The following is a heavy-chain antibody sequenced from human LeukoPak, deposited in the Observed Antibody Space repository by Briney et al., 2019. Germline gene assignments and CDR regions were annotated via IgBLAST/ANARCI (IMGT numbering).Heavy chain of an antibody. CDR3: AKGGGREWDTVMVTGYYYYYMDV. J-gene: IGHJ6*03. D-gene: IGHD5-18*01. CDR1: GFTFSSYA. V-gene: IGHV3-23*01. Sequence: GGSLRLSCAASGFTFSSYAMSWVRQAPGKGLEWVSAISGSGGSTYYADSVKGRFTISRDNSKNTLYLQMNSLRAEDTAVYYCAKGGGREWDTVMVTGYYYYYMDVWGKGTTVTVSS. CDR2: ISGSGGST.